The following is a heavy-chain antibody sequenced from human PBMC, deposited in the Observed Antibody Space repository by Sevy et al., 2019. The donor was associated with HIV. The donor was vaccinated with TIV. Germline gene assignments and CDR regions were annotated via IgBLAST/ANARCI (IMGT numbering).Heavy chain of an antibody. Sequence: GGSLRLSCTASGFTFSSYEMNWVRQAPGKGLEWVSYITNSGSSIYYSDSVRGRFTVSRDNAKNSLYLQMKSLRAEDTAVYYCARDLPPSATTVAHFDYWGRGTLVTV. V-gene: IGHV3-48*03. CDR2: ITNSGSSI. CDR3: ARDLPPSATTVAHFDY. J-gene: IGHJ4*02. D-gene: IGHD4-17*01. CDR1: GFTFSSYE.